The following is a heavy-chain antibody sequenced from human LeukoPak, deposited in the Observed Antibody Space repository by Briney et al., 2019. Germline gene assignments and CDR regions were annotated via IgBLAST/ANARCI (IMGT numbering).Heavy chain of an antibody. Sequence: PSETLSLTCTVSGGSISSYYWSWIRQPPGKGLEWIGYIYYSGSTNYNPSLKSRVTISVDTSKNQFSLKLSSVTAADTAVYYCARGEIEWFGELLAFDYWGQGTLVTVSS. CDR2: IYYSGST. D-gene: IGHD3-10*01. CDR3: ARGEIEWFGELLAFDY. V-gene: IGHV4-59*01. CDR1: GGSISSYY. J-gene: IGHJ4*02.